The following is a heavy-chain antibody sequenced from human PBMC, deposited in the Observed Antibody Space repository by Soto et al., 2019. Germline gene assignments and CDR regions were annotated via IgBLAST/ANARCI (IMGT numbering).Heavy chain of an antibody. CDR3: ASRRSSGGIYYYGMDV. D-gene: IGHD2-15*01. J-gene: IGHJ6*02. V-gene: IGHV3-53*01. CDR1: GFTVSSNY. Sequence: PGGSLRLSCAASGFTVSSNYTSWVRQAPGKGLEWVSVIYSGGSTYYADSVKGRFTISRDNSKNTLYLQMNSLRAEDTAVYYCASRRSSGGIYYYGMDVWGQGTTVTVSS. CDR2: IYSGGST.